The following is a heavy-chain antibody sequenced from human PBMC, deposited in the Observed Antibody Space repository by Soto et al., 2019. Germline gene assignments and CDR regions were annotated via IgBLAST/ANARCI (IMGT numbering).Heavy chain of an antibody. Sequence: PSETLSLTCTVSGGSISSYYWNWFRQPPGKGLEWIGYIYYSGSTNYNPSLKSRVTISVDTSKNQFSLKLSSVTAADTAVYYCARGFYGSGSHPAEYFQHWGQGTLVTVSS. V-gene: IGHV4-59*01. J-gene: IGHJ1*01. CDR1: GGSISSYY. CDR3: ARGFYGSGSHPAEYFQH. D-gene: IGHD3-10*01. CDR2: IYYSGST.